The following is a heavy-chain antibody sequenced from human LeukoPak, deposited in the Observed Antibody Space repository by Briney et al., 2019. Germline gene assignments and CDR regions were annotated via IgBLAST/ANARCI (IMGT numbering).Heavy chain of an antibody. J-gene: IGHJ4*02. CDR1: GGTFSSYA. D-gene: IGHD3-22*01. CDR3: AREIMASYYYDSSGRYFDY. V-gene: IGHV1-69*04. Sequence: GASVEVSCKASGGTFSSYANSWVRPAPGQGLEWMGRIIPILGIANYAQKFQGRVTITADKSTSTAYMELSSLRSEDTAVYYCAREIMASYYYDSSGRYFDYWGQGTLVTVAS. CDR2: IIPILGIA.